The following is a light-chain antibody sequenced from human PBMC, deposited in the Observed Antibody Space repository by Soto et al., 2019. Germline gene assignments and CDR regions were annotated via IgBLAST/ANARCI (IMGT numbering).Light chain of an antibody. V-gene: IGKV1-5*01. CDR1: QSISIW. J-gene: IGKJ1*01. Sequence: DIPMTQSPSTLSASVGDRVTITCRASQSISIWLAWYQQKPGKAPKLLIYDATTLESGVPSRFSGSGSGTEFTLTISSLEPEDFAVYYCQQRSNYWTFGQGTKVEVK. CDR2: DAT. CDR3: QQRSNYWT.